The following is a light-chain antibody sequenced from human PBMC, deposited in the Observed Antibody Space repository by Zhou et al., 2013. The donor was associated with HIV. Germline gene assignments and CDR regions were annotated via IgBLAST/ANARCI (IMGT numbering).Light chain of an antibody. CDR1: QSIGSW. Sequence: DIQMTQSPSTLCAHVGDSVVITCRASQSIGSWLAWYHQKPGKAPKLLIYKASSLESGVPSRFSGSGSGTDFTFTISSLQPEDIATYFCQQYDNLPYSFGQGTKLEIK. J-gene: IGKJ2*03. CDR2: KAS. CDR3: QQYDNLPYS. V-gene: IGKV1-5*03.